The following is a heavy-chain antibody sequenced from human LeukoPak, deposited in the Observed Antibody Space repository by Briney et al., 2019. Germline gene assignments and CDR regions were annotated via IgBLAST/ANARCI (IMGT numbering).Heavy chain of an antibody. D-gene: IGHD2-2*01. CDR2: FDPEDGET. CDR1: GYTLTELS. CDR3: ATGRLVVPAAIFRIYCGMDV. V-gene: IGHV1-24*01. J-gene: IGHJ6*02. Sequence: ASVKVSCKVSGYTLTELSMHWVRQAPGKGLEWMGGFDPEDGETIYAQKFQGRVTMTEDTSTDTAYMELSSLRSEDTAVYYCATGRLVVPAAIFRIYCGMDVWGQGTTVTVSS.